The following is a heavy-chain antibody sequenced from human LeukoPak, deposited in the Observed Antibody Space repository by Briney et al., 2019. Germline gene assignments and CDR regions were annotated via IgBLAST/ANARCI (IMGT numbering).Heavy chain of an antibody. CDR2: ISGSGGST. Sequence: GGSLRLSCAASGFTFSSYAMSWVRQAPGKGLEWVSAISGSGGSTYYADSVKGRFTISRDNSKNTLYLQMNSLRAEDTAVYYCAKDGEERSVAVVAAGDAFDIWGQGTMVTVSS. V-gene: IGHV3-23*01. CDR1: GFTFSSYA. D-gene: IGHD2-15*01. J-gene: IGHJ3*02. CDR3: AKDGEERSVAVVAAGDAFDI.